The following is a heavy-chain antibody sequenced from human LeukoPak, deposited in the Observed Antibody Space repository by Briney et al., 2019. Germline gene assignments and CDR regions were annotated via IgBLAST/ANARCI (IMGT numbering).Heavy chain of an antibody. D-gene: IGHD4-17*01. CDR3: ARGTTPKI. Sequence: KTGGSLRLSCSASGFSFSDYAMHWVRQAPGKGLEYVSAITSNGGSTYYVDSVKGRFTISRDNSKNTLYLQMNSLRAEDTAVYYCARGTTPKIWGQGTMVTVSS. J-gene: IGHJ3*02. V-gene: IGHV3-64*04. CDR1: GFSFSDYA. CDR2: ITSNGGST.